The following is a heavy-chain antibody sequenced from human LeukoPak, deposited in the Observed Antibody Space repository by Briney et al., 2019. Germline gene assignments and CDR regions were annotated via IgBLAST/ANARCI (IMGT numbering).Heavy chain of an antibody. CDR1: GGSISSYY. J-gene: IGHJ1*01. CDR2: MSQSEST. Sequence: SETLSLTCTVSGGSISSYYWTWFRQPPGKGLEWIGYMSQSESTNYAPSLKSRVTISVDTSKNQFSLKLSSVTAADTAVYYCARSYSSTWYGDFQHWGQGSLVTVSS. D-gene: IGHD6-13*01. V-gene: IGHV4-59*01. CDR3: ARSYSSTWYGDFQH.